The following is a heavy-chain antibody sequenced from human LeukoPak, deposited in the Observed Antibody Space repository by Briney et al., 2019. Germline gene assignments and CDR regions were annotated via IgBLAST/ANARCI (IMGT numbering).Heavy chain of an antibody. V-gene: IGHV4-34*01. Sequence: SETLSHTCAVYGGSFSGYYWSWIRQPPGKGLEWIGEINHSGSTNYNPSLKSRVTISVDTSKNQFSLKLSSVTAADTAVYYCARHVGFITMVRGVINNNWFDPWGQGTLVTVSS. D-gene: IGHD3-10*01. CDR2: INHSGST. CDR3: ARHVGFITMVRGVINNNWFDP. CDR1: GGSFSGYY. J-gene: IGHJ5*02.